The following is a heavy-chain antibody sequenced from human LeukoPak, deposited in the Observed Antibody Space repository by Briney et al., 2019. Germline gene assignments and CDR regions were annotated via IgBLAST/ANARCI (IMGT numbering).Heavy chain of an antibody. CDR1: GFTFSSYA. D-gene: IGHD3-9*01. CDR2: ISGSGGST. Sequence: PGGSLRLSCAASGFTFSSYAMSWVRQAPGKGLEWVSAISGSGGSTYYADSVEGRFTISRDNSENTLYLQMNSLRAEDTAVYYCAKVIVGPMTGFGYFDYWGQGTLVTVSS. J-gene: IGHJ4*02. V-gene: IGHV3-23*01. CDR3: AKVIVGPMTGFGYFDY.